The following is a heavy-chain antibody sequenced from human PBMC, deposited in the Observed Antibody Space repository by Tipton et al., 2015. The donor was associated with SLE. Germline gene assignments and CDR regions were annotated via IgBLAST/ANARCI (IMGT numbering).Heavy chain of an antibody. CDR3: ARENGYYYYGMDV. CDR1: GGSISSRTYY. CDR2: MYYSGNT. J-gene: IGHJ6*02. Sequence: TLSLTCTVSGGSISSRTYYWGWIRQPPGKGLEWIGSMYYSGNTYYNPSLKSRVTISLDTSKTQFSLKLNSVTAADTAVYYCARENGYYYYGMDVWGQGTTVTVSS. V-gene: IGHV4-39*07.